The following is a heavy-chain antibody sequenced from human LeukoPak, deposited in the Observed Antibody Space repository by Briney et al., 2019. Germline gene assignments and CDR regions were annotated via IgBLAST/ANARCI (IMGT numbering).Heavy chain of an antibody. D-gene: IGHD5-18*01. CDR2: IYHSGAT. J-gene: IGHJ4*02. V-gene: IGHV4-30-2*01. CDR3: ARSYTAMGPDPVFFNS. CDR1: GGSITNGAYT. Sequence: SQTLSLTCVVSGGSITNGAYTWSWIRQPPGKGLEWIGDIYHSGATYYNPSLKSRVTISIDTSNNQFSLRLNSVTAADTAVYYCARSYTAMGPDPVFFNSWGQGTLVTASS.